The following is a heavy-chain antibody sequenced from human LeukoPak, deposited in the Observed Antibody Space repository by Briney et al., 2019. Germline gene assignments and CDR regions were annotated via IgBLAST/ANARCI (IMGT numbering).Heavy chain of an antibody. CDR2: IKEDGSEK. D-gene: IGHD6-13*01. Sequence: GGSLRLSCAASGFTFSNYWMSWVRQAPGKGLEWVANIKEDGSEKYYVDSVKGRFTISRDNAKNSLYLQMNSLRVEDTALYYCAKGGRHSSSWNEYWGQGTLVTVSS. CDR3: AKGGRHSSSWNEY. J-gene: IGHJ4*02. CDR1: GFTFSNYW. V-gene: IGHV3-7*03.